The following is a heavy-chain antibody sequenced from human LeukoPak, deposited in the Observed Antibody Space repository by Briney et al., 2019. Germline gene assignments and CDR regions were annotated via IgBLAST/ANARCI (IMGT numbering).Heavy chain of an antibody. J-gene: IGHJ4*02. D-gene: IGHD2-2*01. CDR3: ARVRGGSDCSSTSCYVRESYYFDY. V-gene: IGHV4-59*01. CDR1: GRPINSYY. Sequence: SETVSLTCTVSGRPINSYYWIWLRQPPGKGREGMGYIYYSGSNNLHPSLKSRVTISVDTSKNQFSLKLSSVTAADTAVYYCARVRGGSDCSSTSCYVRESYYFDYWGQGTLVTVSS. CDR2: IYYSGSN.